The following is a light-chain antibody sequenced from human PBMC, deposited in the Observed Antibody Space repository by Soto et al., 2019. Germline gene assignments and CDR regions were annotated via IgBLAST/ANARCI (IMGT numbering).Light chain of an antibody. CDR3: SSYTSSSILYV. CDR2: DVN. V-gene: IGLV2-14*01. Sequence: QSALTQPASVSGSPGQSITISCTGTSSDVGGYNFVSWYQQHPGKAPKLMIFDVNNRPSGVSNRFSGPKSGNTASLTISGLQAEDEADYYCSSYTSSSILYVFGTGTKLTVL. CDR1: SSDVGGYNF. J-gene: IGLJ1*01.